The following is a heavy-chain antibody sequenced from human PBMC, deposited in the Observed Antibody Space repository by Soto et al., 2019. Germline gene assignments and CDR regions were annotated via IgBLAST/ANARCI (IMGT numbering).Heavy chain of an antibody. V-gene: IGHV4-30-4*01. D-gene: IGHD2-15*01. CDR3: ARDIVVVVPATRHYYGMDV. CDR2: IYYSGST. J-gene: IGHJ6*02. Sequence: SETLSLTCTVSGGSISHGDYYWSWIRQPPGKGLEWIGYIYYSGSTYYSPSLKSRVTISVDTSKNQFSLNLNSVTAADTAVYYCARDIVVVVPATRHYYGMDVWGQGTTVTVSS. CDR1: GGSISHGDYY.